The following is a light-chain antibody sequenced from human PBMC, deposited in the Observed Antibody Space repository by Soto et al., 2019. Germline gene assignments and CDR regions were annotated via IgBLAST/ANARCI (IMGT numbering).Light chain of an antibody. CDR1: SSDVGSYNL. CDR2: EGS. V-gene: IGLV2-23*01. Sequence: QSALTQPASVSGSPGQSITISCTGTSSDVGSYNLVSWYQQHPGKAPKLMIYEGSKRPSGVSNRFSGSKSGNTASLTISGLQAEDEADYYCCSHAGSKVFGGGTKVTVL. J-gene: IGLJ2*01. CDR3: CSHAGSKV.